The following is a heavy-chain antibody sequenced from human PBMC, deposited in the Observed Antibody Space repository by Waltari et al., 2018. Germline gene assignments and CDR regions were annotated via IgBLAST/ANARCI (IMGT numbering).Heavy chain of an antibody. J-gene: IGHJ6*02. V-gene: IGHV4-59*01. Sequence: QVQLQESGPGLVKPSETLSLTCTVSGGSISSYYWTWIRQPPGQGLEWIGYIDYSGSTNYNPSLKSRVTISVDTSKNQFSLKLSSVTAADTAVYYGARDRVVTMVRGVSNYGMDVWGQGTTVTVSS. CDR2: IDYSGST. CDR3: ARDRVVTMVRGVSNYGMDV. D-gene: IGHD3-10*01. CDR1: GGSISSYY.